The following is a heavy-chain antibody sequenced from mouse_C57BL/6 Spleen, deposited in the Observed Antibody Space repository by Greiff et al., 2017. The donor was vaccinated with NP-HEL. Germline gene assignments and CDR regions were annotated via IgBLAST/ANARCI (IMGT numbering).Heavy chain of an antibody. Sequence: VQLQQPGAELVKPGASVKMSCKASGYTFTGYWITWVKQRPGQGLEWIGDIYPGSGSTNYNEKFKSKATLTVDKSSSTAYMQLSSLTSEDSAVYYCAREGYSNYVGWFAYWGQGTLVTVSA. V-gene: IGHV1-55*01. CDR3: AREGYSNYVGWFAY. CDR1: GYTFTGYW. J-gene: IGHJ3*01. D-gene: IGHD2-5*01. CDR2: IYPGSGST.